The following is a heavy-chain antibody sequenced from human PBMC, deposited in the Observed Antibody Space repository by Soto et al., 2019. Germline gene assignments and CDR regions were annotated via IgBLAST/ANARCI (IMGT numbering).Heavy chain of an antibody. Sequence: KPSETLSLTCTVSGGSISSGGYYWSWIRQHPGKGLEWIGYIYYSGSTYYNPSLKSRVTISVDTSKNQFSLKLSSVTAADTAVYYCARDVGDYGGNSRRYYYYYGMDVWGQGTTVTVSS. V-gene: IGHV4-31*02. CDR2: IYYSGST. J-gene: IGHJ6*02. D-gene: IGHD4-17*01. CDR1: GGSISSGGYY. CDR3: ARDVGDYGGNSRRYYYYYGMDV.